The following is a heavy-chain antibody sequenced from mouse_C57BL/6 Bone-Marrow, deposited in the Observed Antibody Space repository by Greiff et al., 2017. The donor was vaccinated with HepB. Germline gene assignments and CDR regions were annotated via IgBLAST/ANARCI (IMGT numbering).Heavy chain of an antibody. Sequence: QVQLKESGAELVRPGASVTLSCKASGYTFTDYEMHWVKQTPVHGLEWIGAIDPETGGTAYNQKFKGKAILTADKSSSTAYMELRSLTSEDSAVYYCTGREAYYYGSSPYYFDYWGRGTTLTVSS. V-gene: IGHV1-15*01. CDR3: TGREAYYYGSSPYYFDY. CDR1: GYTFTDYE. J-gene: IGHJ2*01. D-gene: IGHD1-1*01. CDR2: IDPETGGT.